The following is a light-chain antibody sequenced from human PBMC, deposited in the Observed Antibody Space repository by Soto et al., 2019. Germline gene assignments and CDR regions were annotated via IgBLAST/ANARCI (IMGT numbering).Light chain of an antibody. J-gene: IGLJ3*02. CDR2: LNSDGSH. CDR3: QTWGTGTPWV. Sequence: QPVLTQSPSASASLGASVKLTCTRSSGHSNYAIAWHQQQPEKGPRYLMKLNSDGSHSKGDGIPDRFSGSSSGAERYLTISSLQSEDEADYYCQTWGTGTPWVFGGGTKLTVL. CDR1: SGHSNYA. V-gene: IGLV4-69*01.